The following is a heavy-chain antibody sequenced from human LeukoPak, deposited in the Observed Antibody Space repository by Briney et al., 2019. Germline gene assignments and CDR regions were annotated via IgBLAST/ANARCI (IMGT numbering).Heavy chain of an antibody. Sequence: SRVKVSCKAFGYTFTGYYMHWVRQAPGQGREWMGIIHSSGGIKSYAQKFQGRVTMTRDTSTSRVYMELSSLRSENTAVYYCARAANTAILDYWGQGTLVTVSS. D-gene: IGHD5-18*01. V-gene: IGHV1-46*01. CDR2: IHSSGGIK. CDR1: GYTFTGYY. CDR3: ARAANTAILDY. J-gene: IGHJ4*02.